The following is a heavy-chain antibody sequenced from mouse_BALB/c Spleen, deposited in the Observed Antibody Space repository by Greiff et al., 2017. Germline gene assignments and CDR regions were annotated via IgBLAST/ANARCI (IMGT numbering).Heavy chain of an antibody. V-gene: IGHV2-9*02. D-gene: IGHD2-12*01. J-gene: IGHJ4*01. CDR2: IWAGGST. Sequence: QVQLKESGPGLVAPSQSLSITCTVSGFSLTSYGVHWVRQPPGKGLEWLGVIWAGGSTNYNSALMSRLSISKDNSKSQVFLKMNSLQTDDTAMYYCARDYDVRDLAMDYWGQGTSVTVSS. CDR3: ARDYDVRDLAMDY. CDR1: GFSLTSYG.